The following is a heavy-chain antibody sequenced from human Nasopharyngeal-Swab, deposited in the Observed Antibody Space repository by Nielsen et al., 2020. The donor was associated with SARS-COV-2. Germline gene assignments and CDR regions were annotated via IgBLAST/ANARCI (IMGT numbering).Heavy chain of an antibody. CDR1: GFSFRTSP. V-gene: IGHV3-30*04. Sequence: GESLKISCEASGFSFRTSPMHWVRQAPDKGLEWVAAIASDGSLYAQYGDPVKGRFTISRDDSKNTLDLQMNSLRHEDTAVYYCAREGFTSGHAGTFDIRGQGTMVTVSS. CDR3: AREGFTSGHAGTFDI. D-gene: IGHD2-2*01. CDR2: IASDGSLYA. J-gene: IGHJ3*02.